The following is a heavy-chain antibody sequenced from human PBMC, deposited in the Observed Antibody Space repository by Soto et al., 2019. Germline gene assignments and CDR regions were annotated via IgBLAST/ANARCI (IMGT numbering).Heavy chain of an antibody. CDR3: GKDQRLFSACSPGDIDY. Sequence: EVQLLESGGGLVQPWGYLKLSCTTSGFTYNKFAMNWVRQAPGKGLEWVAGISGSDGSTYYADSVKGRFIISRDNSKNTLFPQINILRDVDTAVYYCGKDQRLFSACSPGDIDYLGQGALFTVSS. V-gene: IGHV3-23*01. D-gene: IGHD3-10*02. CDR2: ISGSDGST. J-gene: IGHJ4*02. CDR1: GFTYNKFA.